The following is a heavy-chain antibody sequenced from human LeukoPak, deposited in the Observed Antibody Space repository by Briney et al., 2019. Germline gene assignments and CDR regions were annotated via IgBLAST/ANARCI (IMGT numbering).Heavy chain of an antibody. D-gene: IGHD3-10*01. CDR2: ISYDGSNK. Sequence: GGSLRLSCAASGFTFSSYAMHWVRQAPGKGLEWVAVISYDGSNKYYADSVKGRFTISRDNSKNTLYLQMNSLRAEDTAVYYCAKSGYYYGSGTYYFDYWGQGTLVTVSS. CDR1: GFTFSSYA. J-gene: IGHJ4*02. CDR3: AKSGYYYGSGTYYFDY. V-gene: IGHV3-30-3*02.